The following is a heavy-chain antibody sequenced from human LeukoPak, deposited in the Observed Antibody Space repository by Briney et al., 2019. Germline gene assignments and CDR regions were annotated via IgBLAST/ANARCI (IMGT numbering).Heavy chain of an antibody. CDR2: IQPGDSKT. V-gene: IGHV5-51*01. Sequence: GESLKISCQASGYIFTSNWIGWVRQMPGKGLEWLGIIQPGDSKTRYSPSFQGQVNLSVDKSINTAYLHWSSLEASDTAIFYCATSFDSSVYYFDYWGRGTLVTVSS. CDR3: ATSFDSSVYYFDY. CDR1: GYIFTSNW. D-gene: IGHD3-22*01. J-gene: IGHJ4*02.